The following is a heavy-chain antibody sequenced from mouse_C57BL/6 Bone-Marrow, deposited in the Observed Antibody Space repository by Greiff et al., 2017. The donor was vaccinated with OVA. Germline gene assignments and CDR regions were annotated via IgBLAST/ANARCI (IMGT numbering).Heavy chain of an antibody. V-gene: IGHV1-82*01. Sequence: QVQLQQSGPELVKPGASVKISCKASGYAFSGSWMNWVKQRPGKGLEWIGRIYPGDGATNYNGKFKGKATLTADKSSSTAYMQLSSLTSEDLAVYFCARVGIRGPYFDVWGTGTTVTVSS. CDR1: GYAFSGSW. J-gene: IGHJ1*03. CDR2: IYPGDGAT. D-gene: IGHD1-1*01. CDR3: ARVGIRGPYFDV.